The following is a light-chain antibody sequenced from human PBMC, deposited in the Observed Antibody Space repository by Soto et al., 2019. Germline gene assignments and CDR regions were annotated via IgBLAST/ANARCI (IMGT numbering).Light chain of an antibody. CDR2: GAS. V-gene: IGKV3-20*01. Sequence: EIVMTQSPSTLSESPGERATLSCRASQSVSSSYLAWYQQKPGQAPRLVIYGASSRATGIPDRFSGSGSGTDFTLTISRLEPEDFAVYYCQQYDSSPKTFGQGTKVDIK. CDR3: QQYDSSPKT. CDR1: QSVSSSY. J-gene: IGKJ1*01.